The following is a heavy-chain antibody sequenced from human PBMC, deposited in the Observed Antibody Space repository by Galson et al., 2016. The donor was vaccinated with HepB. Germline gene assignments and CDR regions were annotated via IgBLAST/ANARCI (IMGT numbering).Heavy chain of an antibody. V-gene: IGHV1-18*01. Sequence: SVKVSCKASGYTFSNFFIAWVRQAPGRGPEWMGWISPYNGNTTYEQKFQDMVTMTTDTSTTTSYLELRGLRSDDTAVYYCARAALPSRPGFSYDFGNCFDLWGQGTLIIVSS. J-gene: IGHJ5*02. CDR3: ARAALPSRPGFSYDFGNCFDL. D-gene: IGHD3/OR15-3a*01. CDR2: ISPYNGNT. CDR1: GYTFSNFF.